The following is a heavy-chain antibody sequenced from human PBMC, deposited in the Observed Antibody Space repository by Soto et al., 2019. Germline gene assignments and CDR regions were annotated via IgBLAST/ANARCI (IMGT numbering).Heavy chain of an antibody. D-gene: IGHD3-9*01. CDR3: AKVPQWVLRYHDWFFDY. Sequence: EVQLLESGGGLVQPGGSLRLSCAVSGFSFSNSAMTWVRQAPGKGLEWVSGISGSGDITYNTDSVKGRFAISRDTSRNVFYLPVRSLRAEDTAVYYCAKVPQWVLRYHDWFFDYWGQGTLVTVSS. J-gene: IGHJ4*02. CDR1: GFSFSNSA. V-gene: IGHV3-23*01. CDR2: ISGSGDIT.